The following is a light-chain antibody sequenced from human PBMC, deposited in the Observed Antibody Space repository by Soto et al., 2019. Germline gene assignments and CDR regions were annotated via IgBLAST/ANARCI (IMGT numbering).Light chain of an antibody. V-gene: IGKV3-20*01. CDR2: GAS. J-gene: IGKJ1*01. Sequence: EIVLTQSPGTLSLSPGERATLSCRASQSVSSSYLAWYQQKPGQAPRPLIYGASSRATGIPDRFSGSGSGTDFTLTISRLEPEDFAVYYCQPYGSSPRTFGQGTTVDIK. CDR3: QPYGSSPRT. CDR1: QSVSSSY.